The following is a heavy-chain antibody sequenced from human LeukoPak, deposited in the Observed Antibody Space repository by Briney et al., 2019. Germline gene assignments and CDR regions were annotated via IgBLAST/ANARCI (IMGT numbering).Heavy chain of an antibody. J-gene: IGHJ4*02. CDR1: GFTFSSYG. CDR3: AKDRAPYDSSGYHMAD. CDR2: IWYDGSNK. Sequence: PGGSLRLSCAASGFTFSSYGMHWVRQAPGKGLEWVAVIWYDGSNKYYADSVKGRFTISRDNSKNTLYLQMNSLRAEDTALYYCAKDRAPYDSSGYHMADWGQGTLVTVSS. V-gene: IGHV3-30*02. D-gene: IGHD3-22*01.